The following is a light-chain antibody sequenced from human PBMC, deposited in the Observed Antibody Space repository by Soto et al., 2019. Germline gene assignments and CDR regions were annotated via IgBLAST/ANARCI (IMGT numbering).Light chain of an antibody. CDR1: QSVSSSY. Sequence: EIEVTEPPVTRRVSQGEKATRSCMASQSVSSSYLAWYQQKPGQAPRLLIYGASSRATGIPDRFSGSGSGTDFTPTISRLQPEDFAVYYCQQYGRSPGTFGQGAKVDIK. CDR2: GAS. J-gene: IGKJ1*01. CDR3: QQYGRSPGT. V-gene: IGKV3-20*01.